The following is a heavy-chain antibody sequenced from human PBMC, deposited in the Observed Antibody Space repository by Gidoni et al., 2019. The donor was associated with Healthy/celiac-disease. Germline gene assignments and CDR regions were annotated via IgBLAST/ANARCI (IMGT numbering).Heavy chain of an antibody. CDR3: ARGQSPYYYDSSGYAGGD. Sequence: EVQLVESGGGLVKPGGSLRLSCAASGFTFSSYSMNWVRQAPGKGLGWVSSMSSSSSYIYYEDSVKGRFTVSRDNAKNSLYLQMNSLRAEDRAVYYCARGQSPYYYDSSGYAGGDWGQGTLVTVSS. J-gene: IGHJ4*02. CDR2: MSSSSSYI. V-gene: IGHV3-21*01. D-gene: IGHD3-22*01. CDR1: GFTFSSYS.